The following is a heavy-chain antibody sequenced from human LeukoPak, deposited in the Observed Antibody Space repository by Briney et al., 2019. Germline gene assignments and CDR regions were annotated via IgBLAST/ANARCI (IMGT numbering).Heavy chain of an antibody. V-gene: IGHV6-1*01. Sequence: SQTLSLTCAISGDSVSSNSAAWTWIRQSPSRGLEWLGRTYYRSKWYNDYAVSVKSRITINPDTSKNQFSLQLNSVTPEDTAVYYCARTLRGDSQYYYYGMDVWGQGTTVTVSS. CDR3: ARTLRGDSQYYYYGMDV. J-gene: IGHJ6*02. CDR1: GDSVSSNSAA. D-gene: IGHD2-21*01. CDR2: TYYRSKWYN.